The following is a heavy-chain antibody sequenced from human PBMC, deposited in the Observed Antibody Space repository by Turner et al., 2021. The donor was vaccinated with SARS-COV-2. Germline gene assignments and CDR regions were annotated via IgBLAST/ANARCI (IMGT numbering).Heavy chain of an antibody. CDR1: GYTFAGYY. J-gene: IGHJ4*02. CDR2: INPNSGGT. D-gene: IGHD5-12*01. CDR3: ARSVSWLQYLTVDY. V-gene: IGHV1-2*02. Sequence: QVQLVQSGAEVKKPGASVKVSCKASGYTFAGYYIHWVRQAPGQGLKWMGWINPNSGGTNYAQRFQGRVTMTGDTSISTAYMELSTLRSDDTAVYYCARSVSWLQYLTVDYWGQGTLVTVSS.